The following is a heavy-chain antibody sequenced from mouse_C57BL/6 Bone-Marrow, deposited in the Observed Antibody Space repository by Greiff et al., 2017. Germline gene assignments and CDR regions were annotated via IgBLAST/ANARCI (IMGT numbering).Heavy chain of an antibody. V-gene: IGHV5-4*03. Sequence: EVMLVESGGGLVKPGGSLKLSCAASGFTFSSYAMSWVRQTPEKRLEWVATISDGGSYTYYPDNVKGRITISRDNAKNNLYLQMSHLKSEDTAMYYCAWLLPFAYWGQGTLVTVSA. D-gene: IGHD2-3*01. CDR3: AWLLPFAY. CDR2: ISDGGSYT. J-gene: IGHJ3*01. CDR1: GFTFSSYA.